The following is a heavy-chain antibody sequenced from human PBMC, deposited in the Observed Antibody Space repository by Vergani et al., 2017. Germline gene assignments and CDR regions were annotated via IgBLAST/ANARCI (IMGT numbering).Heavy chain of an antibody. CDR1: GFTFTSSA. J-gene: IGHJ2*01. V-gene: IGHV1-58*01. CDR2: IVVGSGNT. Sequence: QMQLVQSGPEVKKPGTSVKVSCKASGFTFTSSAVQWVRQARGQRLEWIGWIVVGSGNTNYAQKFQERVTITRDMSTSTAYMELSSLRSEDTAVYYCARAGIVGATYWYFDLWGRGTLVTVSS. D-gene: IGHD1-26*01. CDR3: ARAGIVGATYWYFDL.